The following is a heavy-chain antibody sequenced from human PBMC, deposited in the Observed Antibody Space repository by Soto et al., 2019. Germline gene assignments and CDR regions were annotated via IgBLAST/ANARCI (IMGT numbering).Heavy chain of an antibody. CDR1: GFTISSYA. D-gene: IGHD6-19*01. J-gene: IGHJ4*02. CDR3: ASRCSGWYFDY. CDR2: ISGSGSST. V-gene: IGHV3-23*01. Sequence: EVQLLESGGGLVQPGGSLRLSCAASGFTISSYAMNWVRQAPGKGLEWVSVISGSGSSTYYADSVKGRFTISRDNSKNTLYLQMNSLRAEDTAVYYCASRCSGWYFDYWGQGTLVTVSS.